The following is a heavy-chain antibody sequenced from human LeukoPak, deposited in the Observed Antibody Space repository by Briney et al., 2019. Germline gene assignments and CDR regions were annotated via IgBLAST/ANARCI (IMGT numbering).Heavy chain of an antibody. J-gene: IGHJ3*02. CDR2: IRSDGYHT. V-gene: IGHV3-30*02. Sequence: GGSLRLSCGASGFIFDTHDMHWVRQAPGKGLEWVAFIRSDGYHTYYADFVKGRFTISRDNAKNSLYLQMNSLRAEDTAVYYCVRDHHRRLYDNQARDTFDIWGQGTMVTVSS. D-gene: IGHD3-22*01. CDR1: GFIFDTHD. CDR3: VRDHHRRLYDNQARDTFDI.